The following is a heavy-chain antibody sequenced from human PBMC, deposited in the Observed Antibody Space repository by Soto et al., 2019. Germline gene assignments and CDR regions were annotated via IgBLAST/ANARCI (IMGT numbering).Heavy chain of an antibody. CDR1: GFTFSSYA. J-gene: IGHJ4*02. CDR2: ISDSGGAT. Sequence: GGSLRLSCEASGFTFSSYAMGWVRQAPGKGLGWVSVISDSGGATYYPDSVKGRFTISRDNSKNTLYLQMNSLRAEDTAVYYCAKGRASDCPGCTQDYWGQGTLVTVSS. D-gene: IGHD2-21*02. V-gene: IGHV3-23*01. CDR3: AKGRASDCPGCTQDY.